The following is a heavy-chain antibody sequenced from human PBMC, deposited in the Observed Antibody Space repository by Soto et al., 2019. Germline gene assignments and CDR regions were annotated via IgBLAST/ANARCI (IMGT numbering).Heavy chain of an antibody. V-gene: IGHV3-66*01. J-gene: IGHJ6*03. Sequence: TGGSLSLSCAASEFTVSSNYMSWVRQAPGKGLEWVSVIYSGGSTYYADSVKGRFTISRDNSKNTLYLQMNSLRAEDTAVYYCARDRKHYYYYYMDVWGKGTTVTVSS. CDR1: EFTVSSNY. CDR3: ARDRKHYYYYYMDV. CDR2: IYSGGST.